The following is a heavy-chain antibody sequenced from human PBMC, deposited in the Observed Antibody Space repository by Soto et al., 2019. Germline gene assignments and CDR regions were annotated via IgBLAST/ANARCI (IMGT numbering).Heavy chain of an antibody. Sequence: ASVKVSCKASGGTFSSYAISWVRQAPGQGLEWMGGIIPIFGTANYAQTFQGRVTITADESTSTAYMELSSLRSEDTDVYYCARLTGPNYYDSSGYAFDIWGQGTMVTVSS. D-gene: IGHD3-22*01. CDR3: ARLTGPNYYDSSGYAFDI. J-gene: IGHJ3*02. V-gene: IGHV1-69*13. CDR2: IIPIFGTA. CDR1: GGTFSSYA.